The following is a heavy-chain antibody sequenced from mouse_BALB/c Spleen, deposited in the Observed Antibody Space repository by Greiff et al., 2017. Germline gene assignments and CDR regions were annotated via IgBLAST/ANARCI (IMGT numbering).Heavy chain of an antibody. CDR1: GYTFTDYA. J-gene: IGHJ4*01. Sequence: QVQLQQSGAELVRPGVSVKISCKGSGYTFTDYAMHWVKQSHAKSLEWIGVISTYYGDASYNQKFKGKATMTVDKSSSTAYMELARLTSEDSAIYYCARGGSSPYAMDYWGQGTSVTVSS. CDR2: ISTYYGDA. CDR3: ARGGSSPYAMDY. D-gene: IGHD1-1*01. V-gene: IGHV1S137*01.